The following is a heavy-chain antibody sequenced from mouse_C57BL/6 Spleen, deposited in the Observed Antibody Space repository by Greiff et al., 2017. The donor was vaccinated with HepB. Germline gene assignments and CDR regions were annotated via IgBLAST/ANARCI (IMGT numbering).Heavy chain of an antibody. D-gene: IGHD2-1*01. CDR2: ISYDGSN. CDR1: GYSITSGYY. Sequence: EVKLQESGPGLVKPSPSLSLTCSVTGYSITSGYYWNWIRQFPGNKLEWMGYISYDGSNNYNPSLKNRISITRDTSKNQSYLKLNSVTTEDTAAYYCARDRMYYGNYEDYWGQGTTLTVSS. CDR3: ARDRMYYGNYEDY. J-gene: IGHJ2*01. V-gene: IGHV3-6*01.